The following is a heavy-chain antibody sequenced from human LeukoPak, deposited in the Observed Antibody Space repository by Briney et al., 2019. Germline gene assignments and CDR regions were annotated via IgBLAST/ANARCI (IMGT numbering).Heavy chain of an antibody. Sequence: ASLKVSCKASGYTFTSYYMHWVRQAPGQGLEWMGIINPSGGSTSYAQKFQGRDTMTSDTSTSTVYMELSSLRSEDTAVYYGARQAAALDYWGQGTLVTVSS. CDR3: ARQAAALDY. V-gene: IGHV1-46*03. D-gene: IGHD6-13*01. J-gene: IGHJ4*02. CDR2: INPSGGST. CDR1: GYTFTSYY.